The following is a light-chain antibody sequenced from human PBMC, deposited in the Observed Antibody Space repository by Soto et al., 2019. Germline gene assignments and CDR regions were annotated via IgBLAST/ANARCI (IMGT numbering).Light chain of an antibody. J-gene: IGKJ4*01. V-gene: IGKV1-39*01. Sequence: DIQLTQSPSSLSASVGDRVTITCRASQNINIHLNWYQQRPGKAPQLLIYTASSLQSGVPSRFSGSGSGTDFTLTISSLQPEDFATYYCQQSYSTPTVGGGTKVDSK. CDR1: QNINIH. CDR2: TAS. CDR3: QQSYSTPT.